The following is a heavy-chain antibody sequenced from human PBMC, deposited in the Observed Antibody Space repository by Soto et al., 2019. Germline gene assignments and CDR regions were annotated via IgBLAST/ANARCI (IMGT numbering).Heavy chain of an antibody. Sequence: SETLSLTCTVSGSSISSGGYYWSWIRQHPGKGLEWIGYIYYSGSTYYNPSLKSRVTISVGTSKNQFSLKLSSVTAADTAVYYCERVEDYGVDYWGQGTLVTVSS. CDR1: GSSISSGGYY. J-gene: IGHJ4*02. CDR3: ERVEDYGVDY. CDR2: IYYSGST. D-gene: IGHD4-17*01. V-gene: IGHV4-31*03.